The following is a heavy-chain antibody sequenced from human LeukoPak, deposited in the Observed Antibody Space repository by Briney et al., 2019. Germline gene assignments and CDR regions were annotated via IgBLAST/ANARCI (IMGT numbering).Heavy chain of an antibody. V-gene: IGHV1-69*05. CDR1: GGTFSSYA. CDR3: ARDSYDSSGYYSFRWFDP. CDR2: IIPIFGTA. J-gene: IGHJ5*02. D-gene: IGHD3-22*01. Sequence: GASVKVSCKASGGTFSSYAISWGRQAPGQGLEWMGGIIPIFGTANYAQKFQGRVTITTDESTSTAYMELSSLRSEDTAVYYCARDSYDSSGYYSFRWFDPWGQGTLVTVSS.